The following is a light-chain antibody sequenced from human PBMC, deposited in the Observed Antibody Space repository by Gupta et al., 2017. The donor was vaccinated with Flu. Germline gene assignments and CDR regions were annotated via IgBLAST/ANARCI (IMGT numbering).Light chain of an antibody. J-gene: IGKJ1*01. V-gene: IGKV1-5*03. Sequence: DLQVAQSPSTLSATVGDRVTITCRASQTICMYLAWYQQKVGKAPKLLIYRASSLESGVPSRFSGSGSGTEFTLSISSLQSDDFATYYCQQNYTTARTFGQGTKVEI. CDR2: RAS. CDR3: QQNYTTART. CDR1: QTICMY.